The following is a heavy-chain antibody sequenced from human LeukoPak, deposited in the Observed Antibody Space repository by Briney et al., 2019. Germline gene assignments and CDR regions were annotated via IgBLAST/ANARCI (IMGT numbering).Heavy chain of an antibody. D-gene: IGHD6-19*01. Sequence: PGGSLRHSCAASGFTFSSYAMSWVRQAPGKGLEWVSAISGSGGSTYYADSVKGRFTISRDNSKNTLYLQMNSLRAEDTAVYYCAIPPYSSGWYYFDYWGQGTLVTVSS. CDR1: GFTFSSYA. CDR3: AIPPYSSGWYYFDY. CDR2: ISGSGGST. J-gene: IGHJ4*02. V-gene: IGHV3-23*01.